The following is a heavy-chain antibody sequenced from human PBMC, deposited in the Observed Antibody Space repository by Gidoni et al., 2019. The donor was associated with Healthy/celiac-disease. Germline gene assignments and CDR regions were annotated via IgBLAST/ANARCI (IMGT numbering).Heavy chain of an antibody. CDR3: ARWGRRVTMIVVVKGLDAFDI. D-gene: IGHD3-22*01. CDR2: IKQDGSEK. J-gene: IGHJ3*02. V-gene: IGHV3-7*01. CDR1: GLTFSSYW. Sequence: EVQLVESGGGLVQPGGSLRLSCAASGLTFSSYWMSWVRQAPGKGLEWVANIKQDGSEKYYVDSVKGRFTISRDNAKNSLYLQMNSLRAEDTAVYYCARWGRRVTMIVVVKGLDAFDIWGQGTMVTVSS.